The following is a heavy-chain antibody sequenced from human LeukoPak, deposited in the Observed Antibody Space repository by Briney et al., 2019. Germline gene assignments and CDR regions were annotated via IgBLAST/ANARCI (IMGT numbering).Heavy chain of an antibody. V-gene: IGHV3-33*01. CDR3: ARDWGTTGTTGWMFDY. Sequence: GGSLGRSCAASGFTFSRSGVHWVRQAPGKGLEWVAIIWFDGSNKYYADSVKGRFTISRDNSKNTLYLQMNSLRAEDTAVYYCARDWGTTGTTGWMFDYWGQGPPVTVSS. CDR1: GFTFSRSG. CDR2: IWFDGSNK. J-gene: IGHJ4*02. D-gene: IGHD1-1*01.